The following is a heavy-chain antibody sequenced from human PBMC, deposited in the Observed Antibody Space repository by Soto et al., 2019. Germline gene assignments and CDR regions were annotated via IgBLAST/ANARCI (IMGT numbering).Heavy chain of an antibody. V-gene: IGHV3-48*02. CDR1: GFLFSNYN. D-gene: IGHD4-17*01. CDR2: ISSSSSTM. J-gene: IGHJ6*02. Sequence: EVQLVESGGGLVQPGGSLRLSCAASGFLFSNYNMNWVRQAPGKGLEWVSYISSSSSTMYYADSVKGRFTISRDNAKNSLYLQVNRLRDDDTAVYYCVRDCETVTTSSMDVWGQGTTVTVSS. CDR3: VRDCETVTTSSMDV.